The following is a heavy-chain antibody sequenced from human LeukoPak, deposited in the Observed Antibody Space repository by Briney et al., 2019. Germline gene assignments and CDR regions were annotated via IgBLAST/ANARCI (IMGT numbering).Heavy chain of an antibody. Sequence: PGGSLRLSCAASGFTFSSYAMHWVRQAPGKGLEYVSAISSNGGSTYYANSVKGRFTISRDNSKNTLYLQMGSLRAEDMAVYYCARGAYCGGDCSVYFDYWGQGTLVTVSS. D-gene: IGHD2-21*02. CDR3: ARGAYCGGDCSVYFDY. V-gene: IGHV3-64*01. CDR2: ISSNGGST. CDR1: GFTFSSYA. J-gene: IGHJ4*02.